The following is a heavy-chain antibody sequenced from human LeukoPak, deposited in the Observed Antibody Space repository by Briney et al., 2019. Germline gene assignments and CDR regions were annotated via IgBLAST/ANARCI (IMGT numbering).Heavy chain of an antibody. CDR3: ARDFNTYYFDY. Sequence: GGSLRLSCAASGFTLSSYSMNWVRQAPGKGLEWVSSISSSSSYIYYADSVKGRFTISRDNAKNSLYLQMNSLRAEDTAVYYCARDFNTYYFDYWGQGTLVTVSS. CDR2: ISSSSSYI. J-gene: IGHJ4*02. V-gene: IGHV3-21*01. CDR1: GFTLSSYS.